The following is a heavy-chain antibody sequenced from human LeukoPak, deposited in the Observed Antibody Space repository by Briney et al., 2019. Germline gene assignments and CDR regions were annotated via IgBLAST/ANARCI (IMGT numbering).Heavy chain of an antibody. CDR1: GLSFEVYA. CDR2: TRWNSCNI. D-gene: IGHD3-10*01. V-gene: IGHV3-9*01. J-gene: IGHJ6*02. Sequence: GRSLRLSCAASGLSFEVYALQWVRQAPGKGLEWVSGTRWNSCNIGYADSVEDRFTISRDNAKNSLYLQRNRLRAEDTAFYYCTKEKGGDGSGSYIWAGMDVWGQGTTVTVSS. CDR3: TKEKGGDGSGSYIWAGMDV.